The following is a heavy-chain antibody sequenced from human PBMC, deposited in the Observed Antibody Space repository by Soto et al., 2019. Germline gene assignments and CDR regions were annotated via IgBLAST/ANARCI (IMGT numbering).Heavy chain of an antibody. V-gene: IGHV5-51*01. Sequence: PGESLKISCQTSGYTFTNHWIGWVRQMPGGGREWLGLIFPRDFDVRYSPSFEGQVTISADRSTATAFLQWRSLDASYSALYFCTILVSLLHPIDSWRQGTPGTGS. CDR1: GYTFTNHW. CDR2: IFPRDFDV. CDR3: TILVSLLHPIDS. D-gene: IGHD3-16*01. J-gene: IGHJ5*01.